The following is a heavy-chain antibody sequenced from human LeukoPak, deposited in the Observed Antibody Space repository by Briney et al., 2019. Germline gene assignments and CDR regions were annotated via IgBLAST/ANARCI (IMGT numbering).Heavy chain of an antibody. CDR3: ARAPYDYVWGSYRFGAFDI. CDR1: GGSISSYY. CDR2: IYYSGST. Sequence: SETLSLTCTVSGGSISSYYWSWIRQPPGKGLEWIGYIYYSGSTNYNPSLKSRVTISVDTSKNQFSLKLSSVTAADTAVYYCARAPYDYVWGSYRFGAFDIWGQGTMVTVSS. J-gene: IGHJ3*02. D-gene: IGHD3-16*02. V-gene: IGHV4-59*08.